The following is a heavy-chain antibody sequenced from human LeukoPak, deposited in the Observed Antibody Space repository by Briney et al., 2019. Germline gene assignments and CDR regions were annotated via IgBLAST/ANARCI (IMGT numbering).Heavy chain of an antibody. D-gene: IGHD3-22*01. V-gene: IGHV3-33*06. CDR1: RFTFSSYG. CDR2: IWYDGSNK. J-gene: IGHJ4*02. Sequence: GRSLRLSCAASRFTFSSYGMHWVRQAPGKGLEWVAVIWYDGSNKYYADSVKGRFTISRDNSKNTLYLQMNSLRAEDTAVYYCAKDRDGYDSSEIDYWGQGTLVTVSS. CDR3: AKDRDGYDSSEIDY.